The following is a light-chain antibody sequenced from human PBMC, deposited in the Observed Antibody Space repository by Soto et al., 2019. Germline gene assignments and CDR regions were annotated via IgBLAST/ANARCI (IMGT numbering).Light chain of an antibody. Sequence: EIVLTQSPGTLSFSPGERATFPGRASQVFRSSYLAWFQRKPGQVPRLLIYGASSRATGIPDRFSGSGSGTDFTLTISRLEPEDFAVYYCQQYGNAPFTFGPGTKVDIK. CDR2: GAS. V-gene: IGKV3-20*01. CDR3: QQYGNAPFT. CDR1: QVFRSSY. J-gene: IGKJ3*01.